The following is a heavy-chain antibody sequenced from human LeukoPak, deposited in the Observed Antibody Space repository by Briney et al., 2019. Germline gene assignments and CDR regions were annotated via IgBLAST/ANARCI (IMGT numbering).Heavy chain of an antibody. V-gene: IGHV7-4-1*02. CDR1: GYTFTSYA. D-gene: IGHD3-9*01. CDR2: INTNTGNP. J-gene: IGHJ4*02. CDR3: ARLYSDLLTGPGY. Sequence: ASVKVSCKASGYTFTSYAMNWVRQAPGQGLEWMGWINTNTGNPTYAQGFTGRFVFSLDTSVSTAYLQISRLQTGDTAVYYCARLYSDLLTGPGYWGQGTLLTVSS.